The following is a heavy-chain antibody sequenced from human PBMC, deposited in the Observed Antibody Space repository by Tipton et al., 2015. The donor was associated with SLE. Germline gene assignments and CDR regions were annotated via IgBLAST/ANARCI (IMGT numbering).Heavy chain of an antibody. CDR3: ARVSIGSGWSYYFDY. D-gene: IGHD6-19*01. J-gene: IGHJ4*02. CDR1: GGSISSHY. CDR2: IYYSGST. V-gene: IGHV4-59*11. Sequence: LRLSCTVSGGSISSHYWSWFRQPPGKGLEWIGYIYYSGSTNYNPSLKSRVTISVDTSKNQFSLKLSSVTAADTAVYYCARVSIGSGWSYYFDYWGQGTLVTVSS.